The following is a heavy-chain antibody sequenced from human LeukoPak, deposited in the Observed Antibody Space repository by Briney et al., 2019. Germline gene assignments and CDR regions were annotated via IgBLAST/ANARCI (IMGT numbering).Heavy chain of an antibody. J-gene: IGHJ6*02. CDR1: GFTFGSYE. CDR3: ASTASYGSGTYDYYYFGMDV. D-gene: IGHD3-10*01. V-gene: IGHV3-48*03. Sequence: TGGSLRLSCAASGFTFGSYEMNWVRQAPGKGLEWVAYITSSGRIIYYADSVKGRFTISRDNAKNSLYLQMNSLRAEDTAVYYCASTASYGSGTYDYYYFGMDVWGQGTTVTVSS. CDR2: ITSSGRII.